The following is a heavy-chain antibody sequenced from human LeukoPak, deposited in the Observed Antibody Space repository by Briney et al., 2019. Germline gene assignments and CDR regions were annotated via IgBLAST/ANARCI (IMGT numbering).Heavy chain of an antibody. CDR1: GGSISSGGYY. CDR3: AYGRDSSGWYIQPFDY. D-gene: IGHD6-19*01. CDR2: IYYSGST. V-gene: IGHV4-31*03. Sequence: SETLSLTCTVSGGSISSGGYYWSWIRQHPGKGLEWIVYIYYSGSTYYNPSLKSRVTISVDTSKNQFSLKLSSVTAADTAVYYCAYGRDSSGWYIQPFDYWGQGTLVTVSS. J-gene: IGHJ4*02.